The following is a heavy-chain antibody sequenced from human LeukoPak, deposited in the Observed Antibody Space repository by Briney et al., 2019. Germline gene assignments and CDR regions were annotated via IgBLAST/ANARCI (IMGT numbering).Heavy chain of an antibody. J-gene: IGHJ4*02. CDR1: GGSISSSSYY. CDR2: IYYSGST. CDR3: ARLHYDILSGPQNDY. Sequence: PSETLSLTCTVSGGSISSSSYYWGWIRQPPGKGLEWIGSIYYSGSTYYNPSLKSRVTISVDTSKNQFSLKLSSVTAADTAVYYCARLHYDILSGPQNDYWGQGTLVTVSS. V-gene: IGHV4-39*01. D-gene: IGHD3-9*01.